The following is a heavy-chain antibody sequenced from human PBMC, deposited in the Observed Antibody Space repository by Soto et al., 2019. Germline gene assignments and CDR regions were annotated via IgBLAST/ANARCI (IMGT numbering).Heavy chain of an antibody. J-gene: IGHJ5*02. V-gene: IGHV1-69*01. CDR2: IIPIFGTA. CDR3: ARVLPPFDP. Sequence: LSSVRQAPGQGLEWMGGIIPIFGTANYAQKFQGRVTITADESTSTAYMELRSLRSDDTAVYYCARVLPPFDPWGQGTLVTVSS.